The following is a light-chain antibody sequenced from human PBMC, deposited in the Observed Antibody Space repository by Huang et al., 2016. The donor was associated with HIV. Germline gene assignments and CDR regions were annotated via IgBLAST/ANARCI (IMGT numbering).Light chain of an antibody. V-gene: IGKV1-27*01. CDR1: LGISNY. CDR3: QMYNVAPYT. CDR2: AAS. Sequence: DIQMTQSPSSLSASVGDRVTISCRASLGISNYLACYQQKPGEVPKLLIYAASTLQPGVPSRFSGSGSGTDFTLTISSLQPEDVATYYCQMYNVAPYTFGQGTKLEIK. J-gene: IGKJ2*01.